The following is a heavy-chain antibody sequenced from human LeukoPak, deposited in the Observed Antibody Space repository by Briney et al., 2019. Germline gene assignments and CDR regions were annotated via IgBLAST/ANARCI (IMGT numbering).Heavy chain of an antibody. J-gene: IGHJ4*02. CDR3: ARDTAMVRGVIGLFDY. Sequence: PGGSLRLSCAASGFTFSSYSMNWVRQAPGKGLEWVSSISSSSSYIYYADSVKGRFTISRDNAKNSLYLQMNSLRSEDTAVYYCARDTAMVRGVIGLFDYWGQGTLVTVSS. V-gene: IGHV3-21*04. CDR1: GFTFSSYS. D-gene: IGHD3-10*01. CDR2: ISSSSSYI.